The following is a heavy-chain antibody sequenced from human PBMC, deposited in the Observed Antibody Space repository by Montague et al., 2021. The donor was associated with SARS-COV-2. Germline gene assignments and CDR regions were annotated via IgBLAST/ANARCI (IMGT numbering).Heavy chain of an antibody. CDR1: GVSISSSY. CDR2: SYYTGSN. CDR3: ASVGSGYKYGWTHQ. V-gene: IGHV4-59*01. D-gene: IGHD5-18*01. Sequence: SETLSLTCVVPGVSISSSYWCWIRQSPEKGLEWIGNSYYTGSNTYNPSLQSRVTILVETSESQVSLNLRPVTAADTAIYYCASVGSGYKYGWTHQWGQGIPVTVSS. J-gene: IGHJ4*02.